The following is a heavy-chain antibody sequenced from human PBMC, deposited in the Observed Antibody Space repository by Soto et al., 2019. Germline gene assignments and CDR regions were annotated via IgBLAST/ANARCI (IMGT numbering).Heavy chain of an antibody. J-gene: IGHJ6*02. CDR3: ARERSGYDYPDSRFYYYYGMDV. Sequence: GGSLRLSCAASGFTFSDHYMDWVRQAPGKGLEWVGRTRNKANSYTTEYAASVKGRFTISRDDSKNSLYLQMNSLKTEDTAVYYCARERSGYDYPDSRFYYYYGMDVWGQGTTVTVSS. CDR2: TRNKANSYTT. D-gene: IGHD5-12*01. CDR1: GFTFSDHY. V-gene: IGHV3-72*01.